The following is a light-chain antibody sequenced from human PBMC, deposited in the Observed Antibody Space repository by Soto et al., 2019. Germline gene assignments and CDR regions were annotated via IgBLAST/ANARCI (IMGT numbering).Light chain of an antibody. Sequence: QSALTQPRSVSGSPGQSVTISCTGTSSDVGGYNYVSWSQQHPGKAPKLMIYDVNKRPSGVPDRFSGSKSGNTASLTISGLQAEDEADYYCCSYTGSYTGVFGGGTQLTVL. V-gene: IGLV2-11*01. CDR3: CSYTGSYTGV. J-gene: IGLJ3*02. CDR1: SSDVGGYNY. CDR2: DVN.